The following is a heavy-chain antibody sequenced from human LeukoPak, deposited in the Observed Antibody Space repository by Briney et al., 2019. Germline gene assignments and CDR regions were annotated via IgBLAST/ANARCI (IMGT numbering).Heavy chain of an antibody. CDR3: ATVFDF. V-gene: IGHV3-74*01. Sequence: GGSLRLSCAVSGFTLSSNWMHWVRQVPGKGLVWVSRIDDVGSGTSYADSVKGRFTISRDDAKNTVYLQMNSLRAEDTAVYYCATVFDFWGQGTLVTVSS. J-gene: IGHJ5*01. CDR2: IDDVGSGT. D-gene: IGHD2-21*02. CDR1: GFTLSSNW.